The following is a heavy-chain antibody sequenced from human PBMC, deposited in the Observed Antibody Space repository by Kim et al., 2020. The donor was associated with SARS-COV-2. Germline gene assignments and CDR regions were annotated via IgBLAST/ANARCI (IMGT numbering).Heavy chain of an antibody. CDR1: GYTFTTRY. V-gene: IGHV1-2*05. Sequence: VKVSCKTSGYTFTTRYLHWVRQAPGHGLEWMGRINPDSGVTDYAQRFQGRVTMTRDKSISTVYMELSSLKSDDTVVYYCARGNTETIDYWGQGTLVTVSS. CDR3: ARGNTETIDY. J-gene: IGHJ4*02. CDR2: INPDSGVT.